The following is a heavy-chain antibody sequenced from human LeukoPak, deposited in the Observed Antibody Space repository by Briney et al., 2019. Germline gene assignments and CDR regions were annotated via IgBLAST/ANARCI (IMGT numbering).Heavy chain of an antibody. CDR3: ARDGPYYDSSGYYFGAFDI. Sequence: SETLSLTCTVSGGSISSSSYYWGWIRQPPGKGLEWIGSIYYSGSTYYNPSLKSRDTISVDTSKNQFSLKLSSVTAADTAVYYCARDGPYYDSSGYYFGAFDIWGQGTMVTVSS. CDR2: IYYSGST. J-gene: IGHJ3*02. V-gene: IGHV4-39*07. D-gene: IGHD3-22*01. CDR1: GGSISSSSYY.